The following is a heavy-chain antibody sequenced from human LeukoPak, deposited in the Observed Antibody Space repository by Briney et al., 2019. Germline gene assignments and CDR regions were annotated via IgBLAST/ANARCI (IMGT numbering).Heavy chain of an antibody. CDR2: IYYSGST. D-gene: IGHD6-13*01. CDR3: ARGARTSSGNWYGDY. Sequence: SETLSLTCTVSGGSISNGLYYWSWIRQHPGKGLEWIGYIYYSGSTYYNPSLKSRVTISVDTSKNQFSLKLNSVTAADKAVYYCARGARTSSGNWYGDYWGQGTLVTVSS. V-gene: IGHV4-31*03. J-gene: IGHJ4*02. CDR1: GGSISNGLYY.